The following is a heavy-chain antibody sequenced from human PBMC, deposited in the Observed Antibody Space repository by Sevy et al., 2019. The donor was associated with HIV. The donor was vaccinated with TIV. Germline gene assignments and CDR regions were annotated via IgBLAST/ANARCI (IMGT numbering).Heavy chain of an antibody. CDR2: IYSGGST. V-gene: IGHV3-53*01. J-gene: IGHJ4*02. CDR3: ARVLGIAVAPYYFDY. Sequence: GGSLRLSCAASGFTVSSNYMSWVRQAPGKGLEWVTVIYSGGSTYYADSVKGRFTMARDNSKNTLYLQMNSLRAEDTAVYYCARVLGIAVAPYYFDYWGQGTLVTVSS. CDR1: GFTVSSNY. D-gene: IGHD6-19*01.